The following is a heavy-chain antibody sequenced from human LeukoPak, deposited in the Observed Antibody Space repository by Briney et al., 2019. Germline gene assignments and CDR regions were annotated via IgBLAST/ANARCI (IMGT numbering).Heavy chain of an antibody. V-gene: IGHV3-23*01. Sequence: GGSLRLSCAASGFTFSSYAMSWVRQAPGKGLEWVSAISGSGGSTYYADSVKGRFAVSRDNSKNTLYLQMNSQRAEDTAVYYCARDVISLQYDRPSLFDYWGQGTLVTVSS. CDR3: ARDVISLQYDRPSLFDY. D-gene: IGHD3-22*01. CDR2: ISGSGGST. CDR1: GFTFSSYA. J-gene: IGHJ4*02.